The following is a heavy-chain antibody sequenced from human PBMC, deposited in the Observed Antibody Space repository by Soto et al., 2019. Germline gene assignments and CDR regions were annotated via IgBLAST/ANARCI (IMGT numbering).Heavy chain of an antibody. V-gene: IGHV3-48*02. CDR1: GFTLSSYS. J-gene: IGHJ6*02. D-gene: IGHD2-8*01. CDR2: ISSRSITI. CDR3: ERDNPRSSGWYV. Sequence: EVQLVESGGGLVQPGGSLRLSCEASGFTLSSYSMNWARQAPGQGLEWVSDISSRSITIYYADSVKGRITISRDSAKNPLYLQMNSLRDEETAVSYRERDNPRSSGWYVWGQGTTVTVSS.